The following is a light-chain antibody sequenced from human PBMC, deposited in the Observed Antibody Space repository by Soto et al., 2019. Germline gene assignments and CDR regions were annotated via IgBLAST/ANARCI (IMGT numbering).Light chain of an antibody. CDR2: GAS. CDR3: QQYGNPPPNA. Sequence: EIVLTQSPGTLSLSPGERATLSCRASQSVSSSYLAWYQQKPGQAPRVLIHGASSRATGIPDRFSGSGSGTDFTITISTLEPDYFAVYFCQQYGNPPPNAFGQGTKVEIK. CDR1: QSVSSSY. V-gene: IGKV3-20*01. J-gene: IGKJ2*01.